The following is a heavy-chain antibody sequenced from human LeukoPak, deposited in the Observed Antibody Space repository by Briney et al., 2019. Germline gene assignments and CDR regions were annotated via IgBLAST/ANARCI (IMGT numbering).Heavy chain of an antibody. J-gene: IGHJ4*02. CDR3: ARSCYSVTTCGDY. CDR2: IRSKAYGGTT. D-gene: IGHD5/OR15-5a*01. Sequence: GGSLRLSCTTSGFTFGDYAMTWVRQAPGKGLECVGFIRSKAYGGTTEYAASVKGRFTISRGESESIAYLQMNSLKTEDTAVYYCARSCYSVTTCGDYWGQGTLVTVSS. V-gene: IGHV3-49*04. CDR1: GFTFGDYA.